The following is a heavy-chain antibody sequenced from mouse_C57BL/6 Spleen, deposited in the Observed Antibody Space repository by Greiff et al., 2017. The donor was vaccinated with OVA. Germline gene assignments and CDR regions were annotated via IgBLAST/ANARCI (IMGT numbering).Heavy chain of an antibody. J-gene: IGHJ4*01. Sequence: QVQLQQSGAELVKPGASVKMSCKASGYTFTSYWITWVKQRPGQGLEWIGDIYPGSGSTNYNEKFKSKATLTVDTSSSTAYMQLSSLKSEDSEVYYCASCDYYYAMDYWGQGTSVTVSS. V-gene: IGHV1-55*01. CDR2: IYPGSGST. D-gene: IGHD2-4*01. CDR3: ASCDYYYAMDY. CDR1: GYTFTSYW.